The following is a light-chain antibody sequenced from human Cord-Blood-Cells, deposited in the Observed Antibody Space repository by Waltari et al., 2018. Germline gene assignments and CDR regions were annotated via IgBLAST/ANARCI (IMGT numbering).Light chain of an antibody. J-gene: IGLJ2*01. V-gene: IGLV2-14*01. CDR3: SSYTSSSTLV. Sequence: QSALTQPASVSGSPGQSITISCTGNSSAVGGYNYVSWYQQHPGKAPKPMIYDVSNRPSGVSNRFSGSKSGNTASLTISGLQAEDEADYYCSSYTSSSTLVFGGGTKLTVL. CDR2: DVS. CDR1: SSAVGGYNY.